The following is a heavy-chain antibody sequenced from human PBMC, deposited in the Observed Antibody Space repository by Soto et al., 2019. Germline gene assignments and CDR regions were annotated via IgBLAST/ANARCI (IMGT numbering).Heavy chain of an antibody. CDR2: IWYDGSNK. V-gene: IGHV3-33*01. CDR3: ARGGSNSGYDSVDY. J-gene: IGHJ4*02. Sequence: QVQLVESGGGVVQPGRSLRLSCAASGFTFSSYGMHWVRQAPGKGLEWVAVIWYDGSNKYYADSVKGRFTISRDNSKNTLYLQINSLRAEDTAVYYCARGGSNSGYDSVDYWGQGTLVTVSS. D-gene: IGHD5-12*01. CDR1: GFTFSSYG.